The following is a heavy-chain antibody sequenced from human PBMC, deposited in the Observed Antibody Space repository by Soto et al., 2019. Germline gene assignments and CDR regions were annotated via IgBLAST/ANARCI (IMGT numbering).Heavy chain of an antibody. D-gene: IGHD2-15*01. CDR2: NSTYSGNS. J-gene: IGHJ4*02. CDR3: VRDEKKSCRGAICPYFDY. V-gene: IGHV1-18*01. Sequence: QVQLVQSGAELKKPGASVKVSCKASGYTFTTYGISWLRQDPGKGLEWMAWNSTYSGNSNYARELQGRVTVTTDTSTSTAYMELRSLTSDDTAMSFCVRDEKKSCRGAICPYFDYWGQGTQVTVSS. CDR1: GYTFTTYG.